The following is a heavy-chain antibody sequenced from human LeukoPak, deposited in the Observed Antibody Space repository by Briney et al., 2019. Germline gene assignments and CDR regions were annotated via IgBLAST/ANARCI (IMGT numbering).Heavy chain of an antibody. D-gene: IGHD6-13*01. J-gene: IGHJ4*02. V-gene: IGHV3-7*01. Sequence: PGGSLRLSCVVSGFTFSSYWMTWVRQAPGKGLEWVANIKQDGSEKNYVDSVKGRFTISSDNAKNSLYLQMNSLRAEDTAVYYCARDRSPEYWGQGTLVTVFS. CDR2: IKQDGSEK. CDR1: GFTFSSYW. CDR3: ARDRSPEY.